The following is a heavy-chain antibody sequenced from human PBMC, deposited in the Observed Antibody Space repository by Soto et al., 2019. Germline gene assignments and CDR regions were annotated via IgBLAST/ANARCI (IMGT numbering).Heavy chain of an antibody. CDR2: IYYSGST. CDR1: GGSISSGGYY. D-gene: IGHD4-17*01. Sequence: TLYLTCTVSGGSISSGGYYWSWIRQHPGKGLEWIGYIYYSGSTYYNPSLKSRVTISVDTSKNQFSLKLSSVTAADTAVYYCARDPPTGWFDPWGQGTLVTVSS. J-gene: IGHJ5*02. CDR3: ARDPPTGWFDP. V-gene: IGHV4-31*03.